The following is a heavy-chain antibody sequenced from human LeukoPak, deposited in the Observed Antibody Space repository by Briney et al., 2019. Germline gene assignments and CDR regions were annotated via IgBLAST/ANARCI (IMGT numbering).Heavy chain of an antibody. Sequence: GGSLRLSCAASGFTFTSYAMTWVRQAPGKGPEWVSAISGGGGSTYYADSVKGRFTISRDNSKNTLYLQMNSLRAEDTAVYYCAKEPFIVVVPAAMGLDYWGQGTLVTVSS. CDR1: GFTFTSYA. CDR3: AKEPFIVVVPAAMGLDY. CDR2: ISGGGGST. J-gene: IGHJ4*02. D-gene: IGHD2-2*01. V-gene: IGHV3-23*01.